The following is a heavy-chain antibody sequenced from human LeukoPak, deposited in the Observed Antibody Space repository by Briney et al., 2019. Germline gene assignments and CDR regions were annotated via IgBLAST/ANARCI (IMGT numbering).Heavy chain of an antibody. V-gene: IGHV4-59*08. J-gene: IGHJ4*02. D-gene: IGHD1-26*01. Sequence: SETLSLTCTVSSASVTTHYWAWIRQPPGKGLGWIGFVSKTENTNYNPSLKSRVTISADTSKNIFSLKLRTLTAADTAVYFCARRGAPSKLYYFDSWGPGTLVIVSS. CDR2: VSKTENT. CDR3: ARRGAPSKLYYFDS. CDR1: SASVTTHY.